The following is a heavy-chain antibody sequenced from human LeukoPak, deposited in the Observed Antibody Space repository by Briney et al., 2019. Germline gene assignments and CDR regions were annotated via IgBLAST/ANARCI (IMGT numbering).Heavy chain of an antibody. Sequence: GGSLRLSCAVSGFSLKTYGMNWVRQAPGKGLEWIAQISSSGGAIYYADSVKGRFTISRDNAENSLYLQMNSLGAEDTAVYYFARETSTAEYYFDYWGRGTLVTVSS. CDR3: ARETSTAEYYFDY. J-gene: IGHJ4*02. D-gene: IGHD4-11*01. V-gene: IGHV3-48*04. CDR1: GFSLKTYG. CDR2: ISSSGGAI.